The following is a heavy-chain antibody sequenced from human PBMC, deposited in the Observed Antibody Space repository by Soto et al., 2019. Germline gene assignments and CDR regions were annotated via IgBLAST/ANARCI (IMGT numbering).Heavy chain of an antibody. D-gene: IGHD2-15*01. V-gene: IGHV3-30-3*01. CDR2: ISYDGSNK. Sequence: QLQLVESGGGVVQPGTSLRLSCTASGSTFSNYIMHWVRQAPGKELDWVAFISYDGSNKDYADSVEGRFTISRDNSKSTLYLQLSSLRPEDTAVYYCAGGDNYYALGVWGQGTTVTVSS. CDR3: AGGDNYYALGV. CDR1: GSTFSNYI. J-gene: IGHJ6*02.